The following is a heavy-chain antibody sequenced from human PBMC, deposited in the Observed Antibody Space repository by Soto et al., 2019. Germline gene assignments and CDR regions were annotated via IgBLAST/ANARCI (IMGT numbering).Heavy chain of an antibody. CDR3: AKVILHTI. V-gene: IGHV3-30*18. Sequence: GGSLRLSCAASGFTFSSYGMHWVRQAPGKGLEWVAVISYNGSNKYYADSVKGRFTISRDNSKNTLYLQMNSLRAEDTAVYYCAKVILHTIWGQGTLVTVSS. CDR2: ISYNGSNK. CDR1: GFTFSSYG. J-gene: IGHJ4*02. D-gene: IGHD3-3*01.